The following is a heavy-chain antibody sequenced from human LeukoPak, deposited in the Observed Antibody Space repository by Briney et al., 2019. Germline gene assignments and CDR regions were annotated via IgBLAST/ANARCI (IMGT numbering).Heavy chain of an antibody. Sequence: GGSLRLSCAASGFTFSSYGMHWVRQARGKGLEWVAVIWYDGSNKYYADSVKGRFTISRDNSKNTLYLQMNSLRAEDTAVYYCARVLYGDYSSGFDYWGQGSLVTVSS. CDR3: ARVLYGDYSSGFDY. D-gene: IGHD4-17*01. CDR1: GFTFSSYG. CDR2: IWYDGSNK. J-gene: IGHJ4*02. V-gene: IGHV3-33*01.